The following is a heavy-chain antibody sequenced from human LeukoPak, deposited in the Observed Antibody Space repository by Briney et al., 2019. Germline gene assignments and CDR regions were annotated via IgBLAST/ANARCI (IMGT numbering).Heavy chain of an antibody. Sequence: GGSLRLSCAASGFTFSSYGMHWVRQTPGKGLEWVAVISFDGSNKYYADSVKGRFTISRDNSKNTLYLQMNSLRAEDTAVYYCTKGVVLTIFGMAWHAFDIWGQGTMVTVS. CDR3: TKGVVLTIFGMAWHAFDI. CDR2: ISFDGSNK. V-gene: IGHV3-30*18. J-gene: IGHJ3*02. CDR1: GFTFSSYG. D-gene: IGHD3-3*01.